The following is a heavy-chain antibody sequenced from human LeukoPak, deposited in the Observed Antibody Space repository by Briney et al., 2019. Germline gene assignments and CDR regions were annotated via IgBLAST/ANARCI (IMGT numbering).Heavy chain of an antibody. V-gene: IGHV3-23*01. Sequence: GGSLRLSCTGSGYTFSSYAMSWVRQAPGKGLEWVSAISGSGGSTYYADSVKGRFTISRDNSKNTLYLQMNSLRAEDTAVYYCAKASSSSRGMDVWGQGTTVTVSS. CDR1: GYTFSSYA. CDR2: ISGSGGST. J-gene: IGHJ6*02. D-gene: IGHD6-6*01. CDR3: AKASSSSRGMDV.